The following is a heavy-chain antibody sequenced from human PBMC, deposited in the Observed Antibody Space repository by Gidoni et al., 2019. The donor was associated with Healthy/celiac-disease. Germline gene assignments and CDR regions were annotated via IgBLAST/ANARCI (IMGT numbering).Heavy chain of an antibody. Sequence: QVQLQASGPGLVKPSETLSLTCTVSGYSISSGYYWGWIRQPPGKGLEWIGSIYHSRSTYYNPSLKSRVTISVDTSKNQFSLKLSSVTAADTAVYYCAVTTQEFDYWGQGTLVTVSS. V-gene: IGHV4-38-2*02. CDR3: AVTTQEFDY. D-gene: IGHD3-22*01. J-gene: IGHJ4*02. CDR1: GYSISSGYY. CDR2: IYHSRST.